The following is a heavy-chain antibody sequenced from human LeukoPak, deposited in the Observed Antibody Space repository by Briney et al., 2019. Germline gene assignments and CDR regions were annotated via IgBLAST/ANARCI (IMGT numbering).Heavy chain of an antibody. Sequence: PGGSLRLSCTPSGFTFGDYTMHSARQAPGKTLEWVSLISWDGTTYYRDSVKGRFTISRDNSKDSLYLQMDSLRSEDTAFYYCFKGLSYESSGSFFDSWGQGTLLTVS. D-gene: IGHD3-22*01. V-gene: IGHV3-43*01. CDR1: GFTFGDYT. CDR2: ISWDGTT. CDR3: FKGLSYESSGSFFDS. J-gene: IGHJ4*02.